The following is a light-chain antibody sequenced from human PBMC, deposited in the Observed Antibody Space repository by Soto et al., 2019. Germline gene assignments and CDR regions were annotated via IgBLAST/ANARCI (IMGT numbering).Light chain of an antibody. CDR2: GAS. CDR3: QSYDTAPTWT. V-gene: IGKV1-27*01. J-gene: IGKJ1*01. Sequence: DIQMTQSPSSLSASVGDRVTIACRASQGISNFLAWFQQKPGKVPKLLMYGASTLQSGVPSRFSGSGSGTDFTLTISSLQPEDVAIYYCQSYDTAPTWTFGQGTKVEIK. CDR1: QGISNF.